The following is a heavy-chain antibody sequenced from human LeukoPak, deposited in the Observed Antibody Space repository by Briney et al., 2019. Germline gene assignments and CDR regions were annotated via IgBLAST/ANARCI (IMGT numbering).Heavy chain of an antibody. Sequence: SGDSVTLLYAVWGFTLSIYAMVGLRRAPARGVEWVEFISYDGSSQHDADYVKGRFSISRDNSKDTLYLQISSLRAEDTDVYYCARDTYGTPEYWGQGTLVTVSS. V-gene: IGHV3-30-3*01. CDR3: ARDTYGTPEY. CDR2: ISYDGSSQ. D-gene: IGHD3-10*01. CDR1: GFTLSIYA. J-gene: IGHJ4*02.